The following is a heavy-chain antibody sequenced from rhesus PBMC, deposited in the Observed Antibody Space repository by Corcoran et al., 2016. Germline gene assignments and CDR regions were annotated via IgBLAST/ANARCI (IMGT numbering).Heavy chain of an antibody. CDR1: GFTFSSYG. D-gene: IGHD6-31*01. V-gene: IGHV3-54*02. Sequence: EVQLVESGGGLVQPGGSLRLSCAASGFTFSSYGMHWVRQAPGKGLEWVAIISYDGRKKYYADYVKDRFPISRENSKNMLYLKMSNLKLEDTAVYYCARDRGSIAAAGSFDYWGQGVLVTVSS. CDR2: ISYDGRKK. CDR3: ARDRGSIAAAGSFDY. J-gene: IGHJ4*01.